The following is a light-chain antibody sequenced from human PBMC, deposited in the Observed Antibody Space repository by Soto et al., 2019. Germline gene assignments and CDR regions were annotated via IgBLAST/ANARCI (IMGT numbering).Light chain of an antibody. V-gene: IGKV3-20*01. Sequence: EIVLTQSPGTLSLSPGERATLSCRASQSVRNNYLAWYQQRPGQAPRLLIYGASSRATGIPDRFSGSGSGTDFTLTTRRLEPEDFAVYYCQQYGSSPPITCGQGKRREIK. J-gene: IGKJ5*01. CDR3: QQYGSSPPIT. CDR1: QSVRNNY. CDR2: GAS.